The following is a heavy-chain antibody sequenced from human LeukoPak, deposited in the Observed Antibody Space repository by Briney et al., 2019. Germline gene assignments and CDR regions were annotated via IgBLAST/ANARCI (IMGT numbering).Heavy chain of an antibody. CDR1: GYTLIDYY. Sequence: GASVKVSCKASGYTLIDYYMHWVRQAPGQGLEWMGIINPGADRKTYAQKFQGRVTMTRDTSTSTVYMELSSLRSEDTAMYYCVRERQNTQAMAMGASWLDPWGQGTLVTVSS. CDR3: VRERQNTQAMAMGASWLDP. V-gene: IGHV1-46*01. D-gene: IGHD5-18*01. J-gene: IGHJ5*02. CDR2: INPGADRK.